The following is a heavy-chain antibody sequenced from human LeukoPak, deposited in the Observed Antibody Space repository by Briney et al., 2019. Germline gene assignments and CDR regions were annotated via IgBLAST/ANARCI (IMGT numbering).Heavy chain of an antibody. CDR3: ARGGYYFGY. Sequence: SETLSLTCAVYGGSFSGYYWSWIRQPPGKGLEWIGEINHSGSTNYNPSLKSRVTMSVDTSKNHFFLKLNSVTAADTAVYYCARGGYYFGYWGQGSLVTVSS. J-gene: IGHJ4*02. CDR2: INHSGST. CDR1: GGSFSGYY. V-gene: IGHV4-34*01. D-gene: IGHD2-15*01.